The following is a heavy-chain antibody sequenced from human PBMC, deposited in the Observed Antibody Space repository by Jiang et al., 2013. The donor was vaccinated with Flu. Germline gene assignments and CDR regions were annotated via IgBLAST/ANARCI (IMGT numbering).Heavy chain of an antibody. D-gene: IGHD6-19*01. CDR2: IVVGSGNT. CDR3: AAGAVAGTGYFDY. V-gene: IGHV1-58*02. CDR1: GFTFTSSA. J-gene: IGHJ4*02. Sequence: GAEVKKPGTSVKVSCKASGFTFTSSAMQWVRQARGQRLEWIGWIVVGSGNTNYAQKFQERVTITRDMSTSTAYMELSSLRSEDTAVYCCAAGAVAGTGYFDYWGQGTLVTVSS.